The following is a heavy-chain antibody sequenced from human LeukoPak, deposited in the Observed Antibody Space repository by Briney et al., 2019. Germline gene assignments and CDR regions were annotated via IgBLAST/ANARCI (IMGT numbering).Heavy chain of an antibody. D-gene: IGHD3-16*01. CDR3: VKDIGGELTYPSLFW. J-gene: IGHJ6*02. CDR2: ISSNGGST. CDR1: GFTFSSYA. Sequence: PGGSLRLSCSASGFTFSSYAMHWVRQAPGKGLECVSGISSNGGSTYYADSVKGRFTISRDNSKNTLYVQMSSLRAEDTAVYYCVKDIGGELTYPSLFWWGQGTTVTVSS. V-gene: IGHV3-64*05.